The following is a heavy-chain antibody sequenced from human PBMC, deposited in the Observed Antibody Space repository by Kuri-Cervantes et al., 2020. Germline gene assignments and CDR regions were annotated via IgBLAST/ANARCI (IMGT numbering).Heavy chain of an antibody. J-gene: IGHJ4*02. CDR1: GFTFSSYG. D-gene: IGHD2-2*01. V-gene: IGHV3-33*01. Sequence: GESLKISFAASGFTFSSYGMHWVRQAPGKGLEWVAVKWYDGSNKYYADSVKGRFTISRDNSKNTLYLQMNSLRAEDTAVYYCARDQGGYCSSTSCPRREFDYWGQGTLVTVSS. CDR3: ARDQGGYCSSTSCPRREFDY. CDR2: KWYDGSNK.